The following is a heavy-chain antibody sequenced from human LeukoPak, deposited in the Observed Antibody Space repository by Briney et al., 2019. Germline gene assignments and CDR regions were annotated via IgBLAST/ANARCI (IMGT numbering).Heavy chain of an antibody. CDR2: ISGSGGST. V-gene: IGHV3-23*01. J-gene: IGHJ6*02. Sequence: HPWGSLRLSCAASGLTFSSYAMSWVRQAPGKGLEWVSAISGSGGSTYYADSVRGRFTISRDRSKNTLFLQMNSLRAEDTAVYYCAKDQGDDSSGYYPPGYYGLDVWGQGTTVTVSS. D-gene: IGHD3-22*01. CDR1: GLTFSSYA. CDR3: AKDQGDDSSGYYPPGYYGLDV.